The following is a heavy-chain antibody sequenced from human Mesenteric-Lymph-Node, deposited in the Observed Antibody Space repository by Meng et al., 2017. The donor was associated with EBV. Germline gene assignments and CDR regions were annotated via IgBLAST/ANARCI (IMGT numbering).Heavy chain of an antibody. D-gene: IGHD1-1*01. CDR1: GGSVPSGSYY. CDR3: ARGRRGVQYFDF. V-gene: IGHV4-61*01. Sequence: QVQLQEAGPGLVKPSETLALTCTVSGGSVPSGSYYCNWIRQPPGKRLEWIGYIHYSGSTNYNPSLKSQITISVDTSKNQLSLRVSHVTAADTAVYYCARGRRGVQYFDFWGQGALVTVSS. CDR2: IHYSGST. J-gene: IGHJ4*02.